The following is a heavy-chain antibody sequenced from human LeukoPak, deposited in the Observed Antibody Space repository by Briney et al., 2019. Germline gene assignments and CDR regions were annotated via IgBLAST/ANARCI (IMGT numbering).Heavy chain of an antibody. Sequence: SVKVSCKASGGTFSSYAISWVRQAPGQGLEWMGRIIPILGIANYAQKFQGRVTITADKSTSTAYMELSSMRSEDTAVYYCARAYCSSTSCYRFDYWGQGTLVTVSS. CDR3: ARAYCSSTSCYRFDY. J-gene: IGHJ4*02. V-gene: IGHV1-69*04. D-gene: IGHD2-2*01. CDR1: GGTFSSYA. CDR2: IIPILGIA.